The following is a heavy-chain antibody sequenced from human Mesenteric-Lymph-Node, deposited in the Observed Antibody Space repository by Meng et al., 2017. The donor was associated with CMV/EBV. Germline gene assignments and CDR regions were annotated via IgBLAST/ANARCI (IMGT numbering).Heavy chain of an antibody. Sequence: GESLKISCAASGFTFSTYNMNWVRQAPGKGLEWVSYISSSSSTIYYADSVKGRFTISRDNAKNSLYLQMNSLRAEDTAVYYCAKDKGFRYLEWSSVRGQGTLVTVSS. CDR1: GFTFSTYN. V-gene: IGHV3-48*04. CDR2: ISSSSSTI. CDR3: AKDKGFRYLEWSSV. D-gene: IGHD3-3*01. J-gene: IGHJ4*02.